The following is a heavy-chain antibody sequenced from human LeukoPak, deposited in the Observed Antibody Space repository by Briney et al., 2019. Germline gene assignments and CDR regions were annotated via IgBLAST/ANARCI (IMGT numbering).Heavy chain of an antibody. CDR1: GYTFTTYG. V-gene: IGHV1-2*04. CDR2: INPNSGGT. J-gene: IGHJ4*02. Sequence: GASVKVSCKSSGYTFTTYGITWVRQAPGQGLEWMGWINPNSGGTNYAQKFQGWVTMTRDTSISTAYMELSRLRSDDTAVYYCARDLFSGSYYHHFDYWGQGTLVTVSS. CDR3: ARDLFSGSYYHHFDY. D-gene: IGHD1-26*01.